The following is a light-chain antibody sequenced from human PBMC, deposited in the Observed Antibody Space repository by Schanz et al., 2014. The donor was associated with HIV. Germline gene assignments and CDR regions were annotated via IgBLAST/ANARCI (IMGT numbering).Light chain of an antibody. Sequence: EIVLTQSPGTLSLSPGERATLSCRASQSVSSSYLAWYQQKPGQAPRLLIYGASYRAAGVPDRFSGSGSGTDFTLTISSLQSEDSAVYYCQQYSSWPWTFGLGTMVEIK. J-gene: IGKJ1*01. CDR2: GAS. V-gene: IGKV3-20*01. CDR3: QQYSSWPWT. CDR1: QSVSSSY.